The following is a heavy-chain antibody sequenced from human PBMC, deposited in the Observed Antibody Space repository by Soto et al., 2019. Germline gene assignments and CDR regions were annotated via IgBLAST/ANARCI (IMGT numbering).Heavy chain of an antibody. V-gene: IGHV4-59*01. CDR3: ARFRGAAGPWWFDP. J-gene: IGHJ5*02. Sequence: SETLSLTCTVSGGSISSYYWSWIRQPPGKGLEWIGYIYYSGSTNYNPSLKSRVTISVDTSKNQFSLKLSSVTAADTAVYYCARFRGAAGPWWFDPWGQGTLVTVSS. D-gene: IGHD6-13*01. CDR1: GGSISSYY. CDR2: IYYSGST.